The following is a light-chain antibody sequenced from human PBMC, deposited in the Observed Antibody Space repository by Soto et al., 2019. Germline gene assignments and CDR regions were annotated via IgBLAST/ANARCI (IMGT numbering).Light chain of an antibody. J-gene: IGLJ2*01. CDR2: YDT. Sequence: SYVLTQPPSATVAPGETARITCGGNNIGSKSLFWYQQKAGQAPVLVIYYDTNRPSGIPERFSGSNSGNTATLTISRVEAGDEADYYCQVWDTSSDHREVFGGGTKVTVL. CDR3: QVWDTSSDHREV. V-gene: IGLV3-21*04. CDR1: NIGSKS.